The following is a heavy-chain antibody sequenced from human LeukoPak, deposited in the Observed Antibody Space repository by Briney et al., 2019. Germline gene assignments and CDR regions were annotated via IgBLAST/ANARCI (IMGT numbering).Heavy chain of an antibody. CDR2: ISSSSSTI. CDR1: GFTFSSYS. D-gene: IGHD4-23*01. CDR3: ARDSYGGIGYYYYYMDV. J-gene: IGHJ6*03. V-gene: IGHV3-48*01. Sequence: PGGSLRLSCAASGFTFSSYSMNWVRQAPGKGLEWVSYISSSSSTIYYADSVKGRFTISRDNAKNSLYLQMNSLRAEDTAVYYCARDSYGGIGYYYYYMDVWGKGTTVTVSS.